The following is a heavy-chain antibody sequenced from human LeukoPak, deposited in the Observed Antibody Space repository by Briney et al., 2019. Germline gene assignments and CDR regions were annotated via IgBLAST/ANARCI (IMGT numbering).Heavy chain of an antibody. J-gene: IGHJ4*02. V-gene: IGHV3-23*01. D-gene: IGHD3-22*01. CDR2: ISAGGGTI. CDR1: GFTFSSYG. CDR3: AYYDSSGYYYGRLRY. Sequence: PGGSLRLSCAASGFTFSSYGMHWVRQTPGKGLEWVSGISAGGGTILYADSVKGRFTISRDNSKNTLYLHMNNLRVEDTAVYFCAYYDSSGYYYGRLRYWGQGTPVTVSS.